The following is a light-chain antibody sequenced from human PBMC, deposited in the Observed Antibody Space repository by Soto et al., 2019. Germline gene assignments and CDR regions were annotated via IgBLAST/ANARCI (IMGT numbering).Light chain of an antibody. J-gene: IGLJ1*01. V-gene: IGLV2-23*02. CDR3: CSYAGSSTF. CDR1: SSDVGSYNL. Sequence: QSALTQPASLSESPGQSITISCTGTSSDVGSYNLVSWYQQHPGKAPKLMIYEVSKRPSGVSNRFSGSKSGNTASLTISGLQAEDEADYYCCSYAGSSTFFGTGTKVTVL. CDR2: EVS.